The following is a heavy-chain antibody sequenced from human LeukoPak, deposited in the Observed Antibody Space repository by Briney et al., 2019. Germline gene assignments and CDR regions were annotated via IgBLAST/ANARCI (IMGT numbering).Heavy chain of an antibody. CDR1: GYTFTSYD. CDR2: MNPNSGNT. V-gene: IGHV1-8*01. J-gene: IGHJ3*02. CDR3: ARAVAVSWDAFDI. Sequence: GASVTVSCKASGYTFTSYDINWVRQATGQGLEWRGWMNPNSGNTGYAQKFQGRVTMTRNTSISTAYMELSSLRSEDTAVYYCARAVAVSWDAFDIWGQGTMVTVSS. D-gene: IGHD6-19*01.